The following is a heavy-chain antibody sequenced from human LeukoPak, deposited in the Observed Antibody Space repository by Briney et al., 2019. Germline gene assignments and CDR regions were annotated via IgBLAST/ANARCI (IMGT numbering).Heavy chain of an antibody. J-gene: IGHJ6*03. V-gene: IGHV4-39*01. CDR1: GDSISASSYY. Sequence: SQTLSLSRSVSGDSISASSYYWGWIRQPPGKGLEWIGTIYYSGGTYYNPSLTSRGTISVDTSKNQFSLKLSSVTAADTAVYYCARHKDYYYSYMDVWGKGTTVTVSS. CDR3: ARHKDYYYSYMDV. CDR2: IYYSGGT.